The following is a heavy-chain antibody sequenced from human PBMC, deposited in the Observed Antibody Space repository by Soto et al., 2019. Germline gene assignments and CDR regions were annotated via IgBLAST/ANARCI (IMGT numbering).Heavy chain of an antibody. V-gene: IGHV4-39*01. CDR1: GGSISSGTYS. CDR2: FYYSGST. D-gene: IGHD2-8*01. Sequence: SETLSLTCTASGGSISSGTYSWGWIRQPPGKGLEWIGTFYYSGSTNYNPSLKSRVTMSVDTSKNQFSLKVSSVTAADTALYYCARLGGYCTTSCYGYYAMDVWGQGTTVT. CDR3: ARLGGYCTTSCYGYYAMDV. J-gene: IGHJ6*02.